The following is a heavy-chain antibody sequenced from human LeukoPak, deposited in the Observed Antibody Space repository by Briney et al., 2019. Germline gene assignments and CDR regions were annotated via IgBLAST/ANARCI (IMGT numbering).Heavy chain of an antibody. D-gene: IGHD6-13*01. J-gene: IGHJ4*02. CDR3: ARAEGAGYSSSWYYY. CDR1: GFTFSSYA. Sequence: GGSLRLSCAASGFTFSSYAMHWVRQAPGKGLEYVSAISINGGSTYYANSVKGRFTISRDNSKNTLYLQMGSLRAEDMAVYYCARAEGAGYSSSWYYYWGQGTLVTVSS. CDR2: ISINGGST. V-gene: IGHV3-64*01.